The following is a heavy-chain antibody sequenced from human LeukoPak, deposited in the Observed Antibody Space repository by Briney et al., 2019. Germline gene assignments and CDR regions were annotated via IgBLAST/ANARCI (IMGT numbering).Heavy chain of an antibody. CDR2: IIPILGIA. V-gene: IGHV1-69*04. J-gene: IGHJ5*02. D-gene: IGHD2-2*01. CDR3: ARDRGGYCSSTSCYYWFDP. Sequence: ASVKVSCKASGGTFSSYTISWVRQAPGQGLEWMGRIIPILGIANYAHKFQGRGTITVDKSTTKAYMELSSLRSEDTAVYYCARDRGGYCSSTSCYYWFDPWGQGTLVTVSS. CDR1: GGTFSSYT.